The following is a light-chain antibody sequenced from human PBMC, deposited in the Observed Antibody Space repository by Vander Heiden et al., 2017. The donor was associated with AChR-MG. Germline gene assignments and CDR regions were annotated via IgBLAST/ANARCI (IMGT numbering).Light chain of an antibody. V-gene: IGLV4-69*01. CDR3: QTWGSGIS. CDR1: SGHSSYS. J-gene: IGLJ2*01. CDR2: LNSDGSH. Sequence: QLVLTQSPSASASLGASVKLTCTLSSGHSSYSIAWHQQQQEKGPRFLMKLNSDGSHTRGDGIPDRFSGSSSGTERYLTISSLQSDDEADYYCQTWGSGISFGGGTKLTVL.